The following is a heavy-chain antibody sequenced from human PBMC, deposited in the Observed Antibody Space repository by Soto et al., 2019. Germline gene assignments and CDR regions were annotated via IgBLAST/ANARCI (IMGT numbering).Heavy chain of an antibody. CDR3: ARVSPVMSPGY. J-gene: IGHJ4*02. CDR1: GFTFSNSW. Sequence: EVQLVESGGVLVQPGGSLRLSCAVSGFTFSNSWLSWVSQDPGKGLEWVANKNQDGSDKYYVDSVKGRFTISRDNAKNSLYLQMNSLRAEDTAIDYCARVSPVMSPGYWGQGTLVTVSS. D-gene: IGHD3-16*01. V-gene: IGHV3-7*05. CDR2: KNQDGSDK.